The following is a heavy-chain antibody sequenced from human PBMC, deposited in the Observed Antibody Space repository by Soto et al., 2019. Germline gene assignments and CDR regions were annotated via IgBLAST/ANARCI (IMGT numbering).Heavy chain of an antibody. CDR1: GFTFSSYA. CDR3: ARDFRPAEEYGGIEP. D-gene: IGHD2-2*01. V-gene: IGHV3-30-3*01. Sequence: QVQLVESGGGVVQPGRSLRLSCAASGFTFSSYAMHWVRQAPGKGLEWVAVISYDGSNKYYADSVKGRFTISRDNSKNTLYLQMNSMRAEDTAVYYCARDFRPAEEYGGIEPWGQGTLVTVSS. J-gene: IGHJ5*02. CDR2: ISYDGSNK.